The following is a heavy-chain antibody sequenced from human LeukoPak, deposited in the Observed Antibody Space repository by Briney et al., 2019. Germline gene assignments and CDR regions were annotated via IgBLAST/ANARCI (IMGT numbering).Heavy chain of an antibody. CDR3: ARHHYDFWSGYHWMGWFDP. V-gene: IGHV4-39*01. CDR1: GGSISSSSYY. Sequence: PSETLSLTCTVSGGSISSSSYYWGWIRQPPGKGLEWMGSIYYSGSTYYNPSLKSRVTISVDTSKNQFSLKLSSVTAADTAVYYCARHHYDFWSGYHWMGWFDPWGQGTLVTVSS. J-gene: IGHJ5*02. D-gene: IGHD3-3*01. CDR2: IYYSGST.